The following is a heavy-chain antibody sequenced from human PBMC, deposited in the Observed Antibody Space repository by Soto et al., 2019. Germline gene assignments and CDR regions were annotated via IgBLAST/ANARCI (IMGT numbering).Heavy chain of an antibody. J-gene: IGHJ3*02. V-gene: IGHV4-31*03. CDR2: VSFSGNT. Sequence: QVLLQESGPGLVKPSQTLSLTCSFSGDSLTSGSYYWNWIRQLPGGGLEWIGFVSFSGNTHYNPSLQTRFSISLETSKNKFSMRLDSVTAADTAVYYCAKGVNYFGTGSHFFDNWGQWTLVPVSS. CDR1: GDSLTSGSYY. D-gene: IGHD3-10*01. CDR3: AKGVNYFGTGSHFFDN.